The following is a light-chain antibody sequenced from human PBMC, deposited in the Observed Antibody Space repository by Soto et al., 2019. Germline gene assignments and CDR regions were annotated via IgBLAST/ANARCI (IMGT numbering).Light chain of an antibody. J-gene: IGKJ2*01. CDR3: QQLGTSFPYT. CDR2: DAS. V-gene: IGKV3-20*01. CDR1: QSVSSSY. Sequence: ELVLTQSPGTLSLSPGERATLTCRASQSVSSSYLAWYQQKPGQAPRLLMSDASSRATGIPDRFSGSGSGTDFTLTISSLGPEDFAVYYCQQLGTSFPYTFGQGTKLDIK.